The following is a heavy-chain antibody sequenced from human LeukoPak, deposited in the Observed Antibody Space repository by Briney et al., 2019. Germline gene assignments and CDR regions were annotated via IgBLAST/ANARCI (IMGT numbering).Heavy chain of an antibody. D-gene: IGHD2-15*01. CDR3: ARRIAYCSGGSCYSAPYYYYYMDV. CDR2: ISAYNGNT. V-gene: IGHV1-18*01. CDR1: GYTFTSYG. Sequence: GASVKVSCKASGYTFTSYGISWVRQAPGQGLEWMGWISAYNGNTNYAQKLLGRVTMTTDTSTSTAYMELRSLRSDDTAVYYCARRIAYCSGGSCYSAPYYYYYMDVWGKGTTVTVSS. J-gene: IGHJ6*03.